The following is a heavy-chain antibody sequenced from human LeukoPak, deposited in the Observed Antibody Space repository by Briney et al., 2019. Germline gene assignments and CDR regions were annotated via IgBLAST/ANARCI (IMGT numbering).Heavy chain of an antibody. CDR1: GFTVSSNY. CDR2: IYSGGST. J-gene: IGHJ4*02. D-gene: IGHD3-16*01. CDR3: ATSSIGDPDY. V-gene: IGHV3-66*02. Sequence: GGSLRLSCAASGFTVSSNYMSWVRQAPGKGQEWVSVIYSGGSTYYADSVKGRFTISRDNSKSTLYLQMNSLRAEDTAVYYCATSSIGDPDYWGQGTLVTVSS.